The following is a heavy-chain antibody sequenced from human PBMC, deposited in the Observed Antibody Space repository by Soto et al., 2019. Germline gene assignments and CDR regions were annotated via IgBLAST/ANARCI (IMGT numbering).Heavy chain of an antibody. CDR3: AGRYCSGGSCYNYYGMAV. CDR2: IVVGSGKT. V-gene: IGHV1-58*01. J-gene: IGHJ6*02. Sequence: ASVKVSCKASGFTFSSSAVQWVRQARGQRLEWIGWIVVGSGKTNYAQKFQERVTITRDMSTSTAYMELSSLRSEDTAVYYCAGRYCSGGSCYNYYGMAVWGQGTTVTVSS. D-gene: IGHD2-15*01. CDR1: GFTFSSSA.